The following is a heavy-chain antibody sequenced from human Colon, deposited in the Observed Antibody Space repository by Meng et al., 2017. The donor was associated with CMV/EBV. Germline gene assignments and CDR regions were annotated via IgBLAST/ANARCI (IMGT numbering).Heavy chain of an antibody. Sequence: KVSCQGSGYSFTSDWIGRVRQMPGKGREWMGIIYPGDSDTRYSPSFQGQVTISADKSISTASLQWSSLKASDTAMYYCARGGVSCSSTGCYLGDYWGQGTLVTVSS. CDR3: ARGGVSCSSTGCYLGDY. V-gene: IGHV5-51*01. CDR1: GYSFTSDW. J-gene: IGHJ4*02. D-gene: IGHD2-2*01. CDR2: IYPGDSDT.